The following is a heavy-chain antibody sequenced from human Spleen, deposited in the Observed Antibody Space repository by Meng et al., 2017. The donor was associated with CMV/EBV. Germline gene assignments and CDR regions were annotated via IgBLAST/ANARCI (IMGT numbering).Heavy chain of an antibody. D-gene: IGHD2-15*01. CDR1: GIFNSSSHW. Sequence: GQLQGSAPGLLTPSDPLSLTCAVYGIFNSSSHWWGWIRQPPGKGLAWIEYTYERGSTYYNPSLKRRVTMSVDTPKNQFSLKLSSVTAVDTAVYYCARAAIGGTRSFHSWGQRSLVTVSS. V-gene: IGHV4-28*03. J-gene: IGHJ4*02. CDR3: ARAAIGGTRSFHS. CDR2: TYERGST.